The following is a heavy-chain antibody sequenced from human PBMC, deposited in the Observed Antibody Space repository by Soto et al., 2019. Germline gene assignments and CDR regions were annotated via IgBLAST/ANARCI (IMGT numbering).Heavy chain of an antibody. CDR1: GFTFSSYS. J-gene: IGHJ6*03. Sequence: ESGGGLVKPGGSLRLSCAASGFTFSSYSMNWVRQAPGKGLEWVSSISSSSSYIYYADSVKGRFTISRDNAKNSLYLQMNSLRAEDTAVYYCATVPAVTYYYYYMDVWGKGTTVTVSS. V-gene: IGHV3-21*01. CDR2: ISSSSSYI. D-gene: IGHD2-2*01. CDR3: ATVPAVTYYYYYMDV.